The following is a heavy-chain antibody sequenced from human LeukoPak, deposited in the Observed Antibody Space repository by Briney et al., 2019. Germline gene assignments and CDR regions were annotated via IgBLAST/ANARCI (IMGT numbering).Heavy chain of an antibody. CDR2: INTDGSST. V-gene: IGHV3-74*01. D-gene: IGHD3/OR15-3a*01. J-gene: IGHJ6*03. Sequence: GGSLRLSCAASGFTFSSYWMHWVRPAPGKGLGWVSRINTDGSSTSYADSVKGRFTISRDNAKNTLYLQMNSLRAEDTAVYYCARRTYYYYYMDVWGKGTTVTVSS. CDR3: ARRTYYYYYMDV. CDR1: GFTFSSYW.